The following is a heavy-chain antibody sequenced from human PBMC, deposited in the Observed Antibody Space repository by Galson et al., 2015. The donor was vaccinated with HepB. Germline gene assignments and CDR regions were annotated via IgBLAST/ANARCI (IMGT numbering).Heavy chain of an antibody. CDR3: AADSYYDFWSTKGDYYGTDV. J-gene: IGHJ6*02. CDR1: GFTFSSST. CDR2: IVVGRGNT. Sequence: SVKVSCKASGFTFSSSTMQWVRQARGQRLEWIGSIVVGRGNTNYAQKFQERVTITRDMSTSTAYMELSSLRSEDTAVYYCAADSYYDFWSTKGDYYGTDVWGQGTTVTVSS. D-gene: IGHD3-3*01. V-gene: IGHV1-58*02.